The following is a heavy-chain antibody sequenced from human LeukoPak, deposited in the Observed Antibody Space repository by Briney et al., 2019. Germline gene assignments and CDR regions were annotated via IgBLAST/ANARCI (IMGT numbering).Heavy chain of an antibody. CDR3: ARDLEVVVAATLLDY. Sequence: SVKVSCKASGRTFSSYAISWVRQAPGQGLEWMGRIIPILGIANYAQKFQGRVTITADKSTSTAYMELSSLRSEDTAVYYCARDLEVVVAATLLDYWGQGTLVTVSS. V-gene: IGHV1-69*04. D-gene: IGHD2-15*01. CDR1: GRTFSSYA. CDR2: IIPILGIA. J-gene: IGHJ4*02.